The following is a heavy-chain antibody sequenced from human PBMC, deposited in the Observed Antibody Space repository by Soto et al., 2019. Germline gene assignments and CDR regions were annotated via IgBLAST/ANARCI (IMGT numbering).Heavy chain of an antibody. J-gene: IGHJ4*02. CDR3: ARGLNFDFWTVSSQRYFDY. CDR2: IYYSGST. Sequence: PSETLSLTCTVSGGSISSGDYCWSWIRQPPGKALEWIGNIYYSGSTLYNPSLKSRVAISVDTSKNQFSLNLRSVTAADTAVYFCARGLNFDFWTVSSQRYFDYWGQGTLVTVSS. CDR1: GGSISSGDYC. V-gene: IGHV4-30-4*01. D-gene: IGHD3-3*01.